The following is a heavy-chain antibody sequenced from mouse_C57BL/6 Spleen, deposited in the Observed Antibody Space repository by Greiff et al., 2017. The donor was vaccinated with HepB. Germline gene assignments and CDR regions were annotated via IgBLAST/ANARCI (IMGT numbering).Heavy chain of an antibody. CDR1: GYTFTDYY. J-gene: IGHJ4*01. Sequence: EVQLQQSGPELVKPGASVKISCKASGYTFTDYYMNWVKQSHGKSLEWIGDINPNNGGTSYNQKFKGKATLTVDKSSSTAYMELRSLTSEDSAVYYCARRQDSNYFDYGMDYWGQGTSVTVSS. CDR2: INPNNGGT. V-gene: IGHV1-26*01. CDR3: ARRQDSNYFDYGMDY. D-gene: IGHD2-5*01.